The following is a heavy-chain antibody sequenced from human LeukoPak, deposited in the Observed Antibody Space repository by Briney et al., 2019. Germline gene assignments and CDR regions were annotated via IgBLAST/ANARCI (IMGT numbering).Heavy chain of an antibody. Sequence: PSDTLSLTFSVSGASISSYNWSSIPQPPRKGPWWIGDIDTSGSTNYNPPLKSRVTISVDTSKNQFSLKLSSVTAAGPAVYYCARHAVEMAYFDYWGQGTLVTVSS. D-gene: IGHD5-24*01. CDR1: GASISSYN. CDR3: ARHAVEMAYFDY. J-gene: IGHJ4*02. V-gene: IGHV4-4*09. CDR2: IDTSGST.